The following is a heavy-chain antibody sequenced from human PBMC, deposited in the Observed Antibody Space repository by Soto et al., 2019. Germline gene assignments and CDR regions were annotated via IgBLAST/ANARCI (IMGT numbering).Heavy chain of an antibody. CDR1: GFTFSSYW. J-gene: IGHJ6*03. CDR3: ARDQSIQVAVAGDYYYYYYMDV. D-gene: IGHD6-19*01. Sequence: GGSLRLSCAASGFTFSSYWMSWVRQAPGKGLEWVANIKQDGSEKYYVDSVKGRFTISRDNAKNSLYLQMNSLRAEDTAVYYCARDQSIQVAVAGDYYYYYYMDVWGKGTTVTVSS. V-gene: IGHV3-7*01. CDR2: IKQDGSEK.